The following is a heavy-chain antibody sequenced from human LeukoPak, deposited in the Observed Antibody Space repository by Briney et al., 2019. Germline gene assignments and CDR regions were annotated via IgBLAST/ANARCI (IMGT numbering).Heavy chain of an antibody. CDR1: GFTLTRHG. CDR2: INSGGSST. D-gene: IGHD1-20*01. Sequence: GDSLRLSCAASGFTLTRHGMHWVRQAPGKGLVWVSRINSGGSSTTYADSVKGRFTISRDNAKNTLYLQMNSLRAEDTAVYYCARGITGTALDYWGQGTLVTVSS. V-gene: IGHV3-74*01. J-gene: IGHJ4*02. CDR3: ARGITGTALDY.